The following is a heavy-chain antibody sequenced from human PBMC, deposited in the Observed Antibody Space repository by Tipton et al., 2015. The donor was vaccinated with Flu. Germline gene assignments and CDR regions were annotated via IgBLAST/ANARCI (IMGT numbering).Heavy chain of an antibody. CDR3: ARDPWRPGAASGTD. Sequence: SLRLSCEASGFTLSDYWMSWVRQAPGKGLEWVAFINPDGSRRLYVDSVKGRFTISKDNAKNSLYLQMNSLRVGDTAIYYCARDPWRPGAASGTDWGQGTMVTVSS. D-gene: IGHD2-8*02. V-gene: IGHV3-7*01. J-gene: IGHJ4*02. CDR1: GFTLSDYW. CDR2: INPDGSRR.